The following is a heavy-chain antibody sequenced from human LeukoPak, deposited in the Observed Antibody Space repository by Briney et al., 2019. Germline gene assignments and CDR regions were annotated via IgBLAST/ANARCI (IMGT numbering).Heavy chain of an antibody. CDR3: ARAGGRGRVDY. Sequence: PSETLSLTCTVSGGSISSYYWSWIQQPPGKGLEWIGYIYYSGSTNYNPSLKSRVTISVDTSKNQFSLKLSSVTAADTAVYYCARAGGRGRVDYWGQGTLVTVSS. V-gene: IGHV4-59*01. D-gene: IGHD1-26*01. J-gene: IGHJ4*02. CDR1: GGSISSYY. CDR2: IYYSGST.